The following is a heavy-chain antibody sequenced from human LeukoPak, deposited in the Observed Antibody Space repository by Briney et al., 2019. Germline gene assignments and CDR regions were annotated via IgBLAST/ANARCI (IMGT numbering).Heavy chain of an antibody. V-gene: IGHV5-51*01. J-gene: IGHJ5*02. D-gene: IGHD6-13*01. Sequence: GESLKISCKGSGYSFTSYWIGWVRQMPGKGLEWMGIIYPGDSDTRYSPSFQGQVTISADKSISTAYLQWSSLKASDTAMYYRARFVPATGIAAAGTYNWFDPWGQGTLVTVSS. CDR1: GYSFTSYW. CDR2: IYPGDSDT. CDR3: ARFVPATGIAAAGTYNWFDP.